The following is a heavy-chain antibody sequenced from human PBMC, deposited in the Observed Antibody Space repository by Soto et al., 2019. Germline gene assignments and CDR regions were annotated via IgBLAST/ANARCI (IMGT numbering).Heavy chain of an antibody. J-gene: IGHJ6*02. Sequence: ESGGGLVQPGGSLRLSCAASGFTFSSYSMNWVRQAPGKGLEWVSYISSSSSTIYYADSVKGRFTISRDNAKNSLYLQMNSLRDEDTAVYYCARDRRYCSSTSCPYYYYGMDVWGQGTTVTVSS. CDR2: ISSSSSTI. CDR3: ARDRRYCSSTSCPYYYYGMDV. D-gene: IGHD2-2*01. CDR1: GFTFSSYS. V-gene: IGHV3-48*02.